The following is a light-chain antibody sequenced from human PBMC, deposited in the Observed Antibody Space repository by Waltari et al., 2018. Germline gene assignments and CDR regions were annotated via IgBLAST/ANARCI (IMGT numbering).Light chain of an antibody. V-gene: IGLV4-69*01. J-gene: IGLJ3*02. Sequence: QLLLTQSPSASASLGASVKLTCTLSSGHSNNIIAWLQQQPGKGPRYLMMVNSDGSHSKGDEIPDRLSGSRSGAERYLTISSVQSEDEADYYCETGGHGTWVFGGGTKLTVL. CDR1: SGHSNNI. CDR3: ETGGHGTWV. CDR2: VNSDGSH.